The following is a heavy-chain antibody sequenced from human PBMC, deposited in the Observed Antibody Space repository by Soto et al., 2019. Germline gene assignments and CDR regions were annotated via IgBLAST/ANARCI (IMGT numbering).Heavy chain of an antibody. V-gene: IGHV5-51*03. Sequence: EVYLEQSGAEVKKPGESLKISCKGSGYNFNRYWIGWVRQMPGKRLERMGGIYPGDSDTRYSPSLQGQVTISADKSSSAAYLQCSSLQAADTATYYCARSLVNGTYEAFDIWGQGTMVTVSS. J-gene: IGHJ3*02. CDR2: IYPGDSDT. CDR3: ARSLVNGTYEAFDI. CDR1: GYNFNRYW. D-gene: IGHD6-13*01.